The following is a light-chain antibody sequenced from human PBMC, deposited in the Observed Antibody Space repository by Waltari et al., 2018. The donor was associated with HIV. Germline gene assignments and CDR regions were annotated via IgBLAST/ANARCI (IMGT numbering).Light chain of an antibody. V-gene: IGKV4-1*01. J-gene: IGKJ2*01. CDR1: QGILFNSNNKNY. Sequence: DIVMTQSPDSLTVSLGEWATIHCKSSQGILFNSNNKNYLAWYQQRPGQSPRLLIYWASTRGSGVPVRFSGAGSGTNFSLTISNLQPEDVAVYYCQQYYTTPYSFGQGSRLEI. CDR3: QQYYTTPYS. CDR2: WAS.